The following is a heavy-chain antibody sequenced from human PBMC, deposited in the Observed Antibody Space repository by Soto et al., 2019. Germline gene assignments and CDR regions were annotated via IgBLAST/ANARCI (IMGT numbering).Heavy chain of an antibody. CDR3: AKGDCSGGRCYRGFDY. V-gene: IGHV1-18*04. CDR2: ISAYNGNT. CDR1: GYTFTSYG. Sequence: ASVKVSCKASGYTFTSYGISWVRQAPGQGLEWMGWISAYNGNTNYAQKLQGRVTMTTDTSTSTAYMELRSLRSDDTAVYYCAKGDCSGGRCYRGFDYWGQGTLVTVSS. J-gene: IGHJ4*02. D-gene: IGHD2-15*01.